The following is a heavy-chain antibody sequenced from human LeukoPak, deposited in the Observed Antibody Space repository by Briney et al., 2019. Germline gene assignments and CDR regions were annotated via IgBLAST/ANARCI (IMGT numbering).Heavy chain of an antibody. CDR2: MNPNSGNT. D-gene: IGHD3-16*02. CDR1: GYTFTSYD. J-gene: IGHJ5*02. V-gene: IGHV1-8*01. Sequence: ASVKVSCKASGYTFTSYDINWVRQATGQGLEWMGWMNPNSGNTGYAQKFQGRVTMTRNTSISTAYMELSSLRSEDTAVYYCARADYDYVWGSYRLGNWFDPWGQGTLVTVSS. CDR3: ARADYDYVWGSYRLGNWFDP.